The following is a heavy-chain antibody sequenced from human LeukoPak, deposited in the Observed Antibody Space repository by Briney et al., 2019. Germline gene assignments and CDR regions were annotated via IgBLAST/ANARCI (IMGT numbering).Heavy chain of an antibody. CDR1: GFTLSSYA. CDR3: ARMYYDFWSGYYRALDY. V-gene: IGHV3-23*01. D-gene: IGHD3-3*01. Sequence: GGSLRLSCAASGFTLSSYAMSWVRQAPGKGLEWVSGISGSGGSTYHADSVKGRFTISRDNAKNSLYLQMNSLRAEDTAVYYCARMYYDFWSGYYRALDYWGQGTLVTVSS. CDR2: ISGSGGST. J-gene: IGHJ4*02.